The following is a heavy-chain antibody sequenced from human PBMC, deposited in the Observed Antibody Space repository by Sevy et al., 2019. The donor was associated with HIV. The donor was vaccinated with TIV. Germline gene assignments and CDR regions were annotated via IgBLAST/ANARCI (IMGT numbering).Heavy chain of an antibody. Sequence: GGSLRLSCAASGFTFSSYSMNWVRQAPGKGLEWVSYISSGSVSIYYTDSVKGRFTISRDNSKNTLYLQMNSLRAEDTAIYYCARRLVAGTFDYWGQGTLVTVSS. J-gene: IGHJ4*02. V-gene: IGHV3-48*01. CDR3: ARRLVAGTFDY. CDR2: ISSGSVSI. D-gene: IGHD6-19*01. CDR1: GFTFSSYS.